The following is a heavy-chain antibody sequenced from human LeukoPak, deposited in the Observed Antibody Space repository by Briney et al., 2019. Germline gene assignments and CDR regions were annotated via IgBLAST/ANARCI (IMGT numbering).Heavy chain of an antibody. D-gene: IGHD3-22*01. V-gene: IGHV1-8*01. J-gene: IGHJ4*02. CDR1: GYTFTSYD. CDR2: MNPNSGNT. CDR3: ARGKIMFVGYYDSSVSLDY. Sequence: ASVKVSCKASGYTFTSYDINWVRQATGQGLEGMGWMNPNSGNTGYAQKFQGRVTMTRNTSISTAYMELSSLRSEDTAVYYCARGKIMFVGYYDSSVSLDYWGQGTLVTVSS.